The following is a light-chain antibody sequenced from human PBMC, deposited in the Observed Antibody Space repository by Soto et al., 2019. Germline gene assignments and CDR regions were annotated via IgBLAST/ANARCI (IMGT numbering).Light chain of an antibody. CDR1: RSDVGGYNY. Sequence: QSVLTQPPSASGSPGQSVTISCTGSRSDVGGYNYVSWYQHHPGRAPRLMIYEVTKRPSGVCNRFSGSKSGNTASLTVSGLQAEDEADYFCGSLGAGNNFVFGTGTKVTVL. CDR2: EVT. CDR3: GSLGAGNNFV. V-gene: IGLV2-8*01. J-gene: IGLJ1*01.